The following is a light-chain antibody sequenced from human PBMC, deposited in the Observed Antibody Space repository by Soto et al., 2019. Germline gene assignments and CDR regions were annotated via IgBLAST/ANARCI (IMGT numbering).Light chain of an antibody. CDR1: QSVSSY. CDR3: QQRSNWPLT. J-gene: IGKJ4*01. Sequence: RERAPLSCRASQSVSSYLAWYQQKPGQAPRLLIYDASNRATGIPARFSGSGSGTDFTLTISSLEPEDFAVYYCQQRSNWPLTFGGGTKVDI. CDR2: DAS. V-gene: IGKV3-11*01.